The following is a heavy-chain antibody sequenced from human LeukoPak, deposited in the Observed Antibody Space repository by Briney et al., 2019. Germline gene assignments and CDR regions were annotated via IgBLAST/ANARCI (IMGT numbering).Heavy chain of an antibody. J-gene: IGHJ4*02. D-gene: IGHD1-26*01. Sequence: GGSLRLSCAASGFTFSDYYMSWIRQAPGKGLEWVSYISSSGSTIYYADSVKGRFTISRDNAKNSLYLQMNSLRAEDTAVYHCARSETDEWELLPQGYYFDYWGQGTLVTVSS. CDR2: ISSSGSTI. CDR1: GFTFSDYY. V-gene: IGHV3-11*04. CDR3: ARSETDEWELLPQGYYFDY.